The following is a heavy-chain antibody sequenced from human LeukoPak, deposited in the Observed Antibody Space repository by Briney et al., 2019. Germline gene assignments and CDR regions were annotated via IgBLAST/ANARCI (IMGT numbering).Heavy chain of an antibody. Sequence: PGGSLRLTCAASGFTFSSYSMNWVRQAPGKGLEWVSSISSSSTYIYYAGSVKGRFTISRDNAENSLFLQMNSLRAEDTAVYYCARDKGTEGLLPRGDWYFDLWGRGTLVTVSS. D-gene: IGHD3-3*01. CDR1: GFTFSSYS. V-gene: IGHV3-21*01. CDR2: ISSSSTYI. J-gene: IGHJ2*01. CDR3: ARDKGTEGLLPRGDWYFDL.